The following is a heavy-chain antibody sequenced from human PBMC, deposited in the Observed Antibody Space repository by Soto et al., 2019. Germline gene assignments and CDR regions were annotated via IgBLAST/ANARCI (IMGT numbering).Heavy chain of an antibody. CDR1: GGSFSGYY. D-gene: IGHD3-9*01. CDR3: ARGRTHYDILTGSPPHDNWFDP. J-gene: IGHJ5*02. V-gene: IGHV4-34*01. Sequence: ETLSLTCAVYGGSFSGYYWSWLRQHPGQGMEWIGEINHSGSTNYNPSHKSRVTISVDTSKNQFSLKLSSVTAADTAAYYCARGRTHYDILTGSPPHDNWFDPWGQGTLVTVSS. CDR2: INHSGST.